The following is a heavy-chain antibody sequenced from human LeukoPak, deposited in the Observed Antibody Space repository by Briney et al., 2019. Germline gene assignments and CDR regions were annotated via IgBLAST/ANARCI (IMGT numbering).Heavy chain of an antibody. J-gene: IGHJ4*02. D-gene: IGHD3-9*01. Sequence: GGSLRLSCAASGFKFRSYSMNWVRQAPGKGLEWVSSISSVSGALYYADSVKGRFTISRDNAKNSLYLQMNSLRAEDTAIYYCARVDDWYDFDYWGLGTPVTVSS. CDR2: ISSVSGAL. CDR3: ARVDDWYDFDY. CDR1: GFKFRSYS. V-gene: IGHV3-21*01.